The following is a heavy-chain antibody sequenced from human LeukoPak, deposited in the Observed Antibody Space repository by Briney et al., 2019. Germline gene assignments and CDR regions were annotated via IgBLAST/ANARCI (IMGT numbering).Heavy chain of an antibody. Sequence: GGSLRLSCAASGFTFSSYAMSWVRQAPGKGLEWVSAISGSGGSTYYADSVKGRFTISRDNAKNSLYLQMNSLRAEDTAVYYCAREHDYSPKTLDYWGQGTLVTVSS. CDR1: GFTFSSYA. CDR3: AREHDYSPKTLDY. CDR2: ISGSGGST. D-gene: IGHD4-11*01. V-gene: IGHV3-23*01. J-gene: IGHJ4*02.